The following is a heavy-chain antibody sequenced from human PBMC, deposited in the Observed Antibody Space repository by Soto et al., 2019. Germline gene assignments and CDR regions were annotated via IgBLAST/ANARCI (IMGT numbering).Heavy chain of an antibody. D-gene: IGHD3-16*02. V-gene: IGHV1-69*01. CDR1: GGTFSSSA. CDR3: ARANYDYVWGSYRSPIDY. Sequence: QVQLVQSGAEVKKPGSSVKVSCKASGGTFSSSAISWVRQSPGQGLEWMGGIIPIFGTANYAEKFQGRVTITADESTSTAYMKLSSLISEDTAVYYCARANYDYVWGSYRSPIDYWGQGTLVTVSS. J-gene: IGHJ4*02. CDR2: IIPIFGTA.